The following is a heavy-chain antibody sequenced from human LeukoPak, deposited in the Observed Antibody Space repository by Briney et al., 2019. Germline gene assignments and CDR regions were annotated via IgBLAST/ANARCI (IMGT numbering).Heavy chain of an antibody. V-gene: IGHV4-59*08. CDR2: VSNIETT. J-gene: IGHJ3*02. D-gene: IGHD3-10*01. CDR3: ARFGGFGEFLNGDAFDI. CDR1: GDSISSYY. Sequence: SETLSLTCTVSGDSISSYYWSWLRQPPGKRLEWIGYVSNIETTNYNPSLKSRVTISVDTSKNQFSLKLSSVTAADTAVYYCARFGGFGEFLNGDAFDIWGQGTMVTVSS.